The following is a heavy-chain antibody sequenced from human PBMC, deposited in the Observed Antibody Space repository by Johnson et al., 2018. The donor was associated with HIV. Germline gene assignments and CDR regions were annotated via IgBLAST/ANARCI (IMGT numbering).Heavy chain of an antibody. CDR1: GFTFSTYA. D-gene: IGHD3-10*02. J-gene: IGHJ3*02. CDR3: ARNPLFSAFDI. V-gene: IGHV3-30*02. Sequence: QVQLVESGGGVVQTGGSLRLSCAASGFTFSTYAMHWVRQAPGKGLEWVAFIRSNGNNKEYADSVKGRFTISRDNSKNTVYLQMNSLRAEDTAVYYCARNPLFSAFDIWGQGTMVTVSS. CDR2: IRSNGNNK.